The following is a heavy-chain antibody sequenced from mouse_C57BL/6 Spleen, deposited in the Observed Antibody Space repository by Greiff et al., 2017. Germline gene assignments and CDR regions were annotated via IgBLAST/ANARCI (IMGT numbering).Heavy chain of an antibody. Sequence: EVQRVESEGGLVQPGSSMKLSCTASGFTFSDYYMAWVRQVPEKGLEWVANINYDGSSTYYLDSLKSRFIISRDNAKNILYLQMSSLKSEDTATYYCARGLYYGYFDYWGQGTTLTVSS. J-gene: IGHJ2*01. V-gene: IGHV5-16*01. CDR1: GFTFSDYY. CDR3: ARGLYYGYFDY. CDR2: INYDGSST. D-gene: IGHD1-1*01.